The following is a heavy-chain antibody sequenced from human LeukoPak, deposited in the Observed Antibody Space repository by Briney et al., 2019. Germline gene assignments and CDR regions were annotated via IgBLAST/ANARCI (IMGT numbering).Heavy chain of an antibody. J-gene: IGHJ4*02. V-gene: IGHV3-15*05. CDR1: GFSLSRAW. CDR3: TTVTLRPVGL. Sequence: PGGSLPLSCAPSGFSLSRAWMSWVRQAPGNGREWVGRIKSKSDGGTTDYAAPVTGRFTISRDDSKNTLFLQVNSMKIEDTAVYYCTTVTLRPVGLWGQGTLVTVSS. CDR2: IKSKSDGGTT. D-gene: IGHD2-15*01.